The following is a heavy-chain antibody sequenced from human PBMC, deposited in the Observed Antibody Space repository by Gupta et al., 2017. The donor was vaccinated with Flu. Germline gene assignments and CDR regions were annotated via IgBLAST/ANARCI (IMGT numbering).Heavy chain of an antibody. CDR3: ARAAANDWFDP. CDR1: GFPFSSYS. J-gene: IGHJ5*02. V-gene: IGHV3-21*01. CDR2: ISSGSSHI. Sequence: EVQLVESGGGLVKPGGSLRVSCAASGFPFSSYSMNWVRQAPGRGLEWVSYISSGSSHIYYADSVKGRFTISRDNAKNSLYLQMNSLRVEDTAVYYCARAAANDWFDPWGQGTLVTVSS. D-gene: IGHD2-15*01.